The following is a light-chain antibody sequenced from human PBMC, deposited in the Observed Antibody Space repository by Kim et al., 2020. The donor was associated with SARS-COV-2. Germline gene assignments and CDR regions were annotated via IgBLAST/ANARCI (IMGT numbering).Light chain of an antibody. J-gene: IGKJ4*01. V-gene: IGKV3-15*01. Sequence: EIVMTQSPATLSVSPGERATLSCRASQSVSRNLAWYQQKRGQAPRLLIHGASTRATGIPARFSGSGSGTEFTLTISSLQSEDFAVYYCQQYNNWPPLTFGGGTKVDIK. CDR3: QQYNNWPPLT. CDR2: GAS. CDR1: QSVSRN.